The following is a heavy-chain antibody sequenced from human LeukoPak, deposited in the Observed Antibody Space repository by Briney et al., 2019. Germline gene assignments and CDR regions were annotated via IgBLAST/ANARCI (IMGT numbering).Heavy chain of an antibody. V-gene: IGHV3-23*01. J-gene: IGHJ4*02. CDR1: GFTFSSYA. Sequence: PGGSLSPPCAASGFTFSSYAMSWVRQAPGKGLEWVSAISGSGGSTYYADSVKGRFTISRDNSKNTLYLQMNSLRAEDTAVYYCAKAPAYYYDSRGYRDYWGQGTLVTVSP. CDR3: AKAPAYYYDSRGYRDY. CDR2: ISGSGGST. D-gene: IGHD3-22*01.